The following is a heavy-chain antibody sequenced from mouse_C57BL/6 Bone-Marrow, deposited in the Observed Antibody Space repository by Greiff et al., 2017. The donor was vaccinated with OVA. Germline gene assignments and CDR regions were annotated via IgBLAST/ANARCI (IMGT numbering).Heavy chain of an antibody. Sequence: VQLQQSGPELVKPGASVKISCTASGYSFTDYNMNWVKQSNGKSLEWIGVIHPNYGTTSYNQKFKGKATLTVDQSSSTAYMQLNSLTSEDAAVYYCARGESTMVTTCAFDYWGQGTTLTVSS. V-gene: IGHV1-39*01. D-gene: IGHD2-2*01. CDR2: IHPNYGTT. J-gene: IGHJ2*01. CDR1: GYSFTDYN. CDR3: ARGESTMVTTCAFDY.